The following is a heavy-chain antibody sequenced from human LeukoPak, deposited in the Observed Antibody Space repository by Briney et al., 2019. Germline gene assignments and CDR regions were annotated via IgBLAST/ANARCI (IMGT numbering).Heavy chain of an antibody. J-gene: IGHJ5*02. CDR2: ISSSSSDI. CDR3: ARAYSGWYGMDWFDP. D-gene: IGHD6-19*01. CDR1: GFTFSNYN. Sequence: PGGSLRLSCAASGFTFSNYNMNWVRQAPGKGMEWVSSISSSSSDIYYADSVKGRFTISRDKDKNSLYMQMNSLRAEDTAVYYCARAYSGWYGMDWFDPWGQGTLVTVSS. V-gene: IGHV3-21*01.